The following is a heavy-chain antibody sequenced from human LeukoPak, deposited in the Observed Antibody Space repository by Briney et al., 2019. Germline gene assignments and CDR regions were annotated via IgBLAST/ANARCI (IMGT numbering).Heavy chain of an antibody. Sequence: GGSLRLSCAASGFTFISYAMSWVRHAPVKGLEWVSIISGSGGSTYYADSVKGRFTISRDNSKNTLYLQMNSLRAEDTAVYYCAVCHWHSSGCRNDYWGQGTLVTVSS. CDR2: ISGSGGST. CDR3: AVCHWHSSGCRNDY. D-gene: IGHD6-19*01. J-gene: IGHJ4*02. CDR1: GFTFISYA. V-gene: IGHV3-23*01.